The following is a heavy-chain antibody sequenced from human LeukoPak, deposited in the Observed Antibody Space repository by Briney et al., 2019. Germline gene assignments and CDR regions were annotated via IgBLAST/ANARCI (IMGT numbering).Heavy chain of an antibody. Sequence: GGSLRLSCAASGFTFSSYAMSWVRQAPGKGLEWVSSISSSSSYIYYADSVKGRFTISRDNAKNSLYLQMNSLRAEDTAVYYCATDPSSSWLFDYWGQGTLVTVSS. CDR1: GFTFSSYA. V-gene: IGHV3-21*01. CDR2: ISSSSSYI. J-gene: IGHJ4*02. D-gene: IGHD6-13*01. CDR3: ATDPSSSWLFDY.